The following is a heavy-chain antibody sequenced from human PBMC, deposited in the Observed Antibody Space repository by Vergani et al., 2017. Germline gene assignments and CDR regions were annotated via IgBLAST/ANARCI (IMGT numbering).Heavy chain of an antibody. D-gene: IGHD6-6*01. Sequence: QVQLVQSGAEVKKPGASVKVSCKASGYTFTGYYMHWVRQAPGQGLEWMGWINPNSGGTNYAQKFQGRVTITADKSTSTAYMELSSLRSEDTAVYYCARDSRGIAARGGDNWFDPWGQGTLVTVSS. CDR3: ARDSRGIAARGGDNWFDP. CDR1: GYTFTGYY. J-gene: IGHJ5*02. CDR2: INPNSGGT. V-gene: IGHV1-2*02.